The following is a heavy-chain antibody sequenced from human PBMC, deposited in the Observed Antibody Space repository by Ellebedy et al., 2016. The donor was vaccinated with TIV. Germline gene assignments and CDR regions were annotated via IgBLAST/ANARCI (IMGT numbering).Heavy chain of an antibody. D-gene: IGHD6-19*01. CDR1: GFTFHTFA. V-gene: IGHV3-30*03. Sequence: GGSLRLXXVGAGFTFHTFAFHWLRQVPGRGLEWVASISYDGSNKYYGDSVKGRFTISRDNSNNTLYLQMSSLSGDDTAVYYCARDEYSSGWKFDFWGQGTLVTVSS. CDR2: ISYDGSNK. CDR3: ARDEYSSGWKFDF. J-gene: IGHJ4*02.